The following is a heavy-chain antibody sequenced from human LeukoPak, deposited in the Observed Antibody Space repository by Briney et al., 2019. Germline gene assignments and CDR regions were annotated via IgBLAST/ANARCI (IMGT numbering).Heavy chain of an antibody. V-gene: IGHV3-33*01. CDR2: IWFEGSDK. Sequence: GWSLRLSCAASGFIFSTYGMHWVRQAPGKGLEWVAAIWFEGSDKYYADSVKGRFTVSRDNTKNTLYLQMNSLRAEDTAVYYCARARANSGSYYHYWGQGTVVT. CDR3: ARARANSGSYYHY. D-gene: IGHD1-26*01. J-gene: IGHJ4*02. CDR1: GFIFSTYG.